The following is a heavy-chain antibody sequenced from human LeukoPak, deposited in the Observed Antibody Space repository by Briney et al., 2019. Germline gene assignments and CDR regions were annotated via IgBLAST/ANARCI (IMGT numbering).Heavy chain of an antibody. CDR3: ARGRGYRYSFDY. D-gene: IGHD3-16*02. CDR1: GGSFSGYY. Sequence: PSETLSLTCAVYGGSFSGYYWSWIRQPPGKGLEWIGEINHSGSNNYNPSLKSRVTISVDTSKNQFSLKLSSVTAADTAVYYCARGRGYRYSFDYWGQGTLVTVSS. V-gene: IGHV4-34*01. J-gene: IGHJ4*02. CDR2: INHSGSN.